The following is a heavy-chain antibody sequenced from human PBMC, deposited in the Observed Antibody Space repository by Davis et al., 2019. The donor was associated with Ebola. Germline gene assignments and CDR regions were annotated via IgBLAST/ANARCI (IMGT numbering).Heavy chain of an antibody. CDR3: ARGSGYYYVGEYFQH. Sequence: PSETLSLTCTVSGYSISSGYYWGWIRQPPGKGLEWIGSIYHSGSTYYNPSLKSRVTISVDTSKNQFSLKLSSVTAADTAVYYCARGSGYYYVGEYFQHWGQGTLVTVSS. CDR1: GYSISSGYY. V-gene: IGHV4-38-2*02. J-gene: IGHJ1*01. D-gene: IGHD3-22*01. CDR2: IYHSGST.